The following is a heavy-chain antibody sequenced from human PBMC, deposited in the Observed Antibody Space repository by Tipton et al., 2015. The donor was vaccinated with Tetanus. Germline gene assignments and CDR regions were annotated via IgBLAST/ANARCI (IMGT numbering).Heavy chain of an antibody. V-gene: IGHV4-39*01. CDR3: AKSADNWFDP. CDR2: VYYNGSP. CDR1: GGSISSGTSY. D-gene: IGHD4/OR15-4a*01. Sequence: TLSLTCTVSGGSISSGTSYWAWIRQPPGKGLEWVGSVYYNGSPYYDPSLESRVTISVDTSKNQFSLKLTSVTAADTALYFCAKSADNWFDPWGQGTLVTVSS. J-gene: IGHJ5*02.